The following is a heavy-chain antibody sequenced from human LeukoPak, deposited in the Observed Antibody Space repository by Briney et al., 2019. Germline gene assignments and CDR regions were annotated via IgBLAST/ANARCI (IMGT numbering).Heavy chain of an antibody. CDR2: INPNSGGT. Sequence: ASVKVSCKASGCTFTGYYMHWVRQAPGQGLEWMGWINPNSGGTNYAQKFQGRVTMTRDTSISTAYMELSRLRSDDTAVYYCARDGDSSGYEDAFDIWGQGTMVTVSS. CDR3: ARDGDSSGYEDAFDI. J-gene: IGHJ3*02. CDR1: GCTFTGYY. V-gene: IGHV1-2*02. D-gene: IGHD3-22*01.